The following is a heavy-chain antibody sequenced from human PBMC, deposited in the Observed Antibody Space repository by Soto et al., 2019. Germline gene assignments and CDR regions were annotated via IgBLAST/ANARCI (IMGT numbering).Heavy chain of an antibody. J-gene: IGHJ5*02. D-gene: IGHD2-2*01. CDR2: IYHSGTT. Sequence: QVQLQESGPGLVKPSQTLSLTCTVSGGSISSGGYYWSWIRQHPGKGLEWIGYIYHSGTTYYNPSLKSRVTIAVDTSKNQLSLKLTSVTAADTAVDYSARVRGTQLLGWFDPWGQGTLVTVSS. CDR3: ARVRGTQLLGWFDP. CDR1: GGSISSGGYY. V-gene: IGHV4-31*03.